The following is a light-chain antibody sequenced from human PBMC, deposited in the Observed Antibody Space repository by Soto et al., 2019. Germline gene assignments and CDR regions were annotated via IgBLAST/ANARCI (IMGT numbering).Light chain of an antibody. CDR3: RSYTCSSLYG. V-gene: IGLV2-14*01. J-gene: IGLJ1*01. CDR2: DVS. Sequence: QSVAAHPASVSGSPGQSRTISCTGTISDVGGSNYVSWYQQLPGKAPKLMIYDVSDRPSAVPNRCSGSKYGNTASLTISGLQAEAEADYYWRSYTCSSLYGFGTWTKVTV. CDR1: ISDVGGSNY.